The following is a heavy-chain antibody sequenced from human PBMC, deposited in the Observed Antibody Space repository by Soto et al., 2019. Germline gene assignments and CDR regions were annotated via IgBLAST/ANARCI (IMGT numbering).Heavy chain of an antibody. D-gene: IGHD2-15*01. V-gene: IGHV1-69*13. Sequence: ASVKVSCKASGGTFSSYAFSWVRQAPGQGLAWMGGIIPIFGTINYAQRFQGRVAITADESTSTAYMELSRLRSEDTAVYYCARGRVYCSGGSCYSLDYWGQGTLVTVYS. CDR1: GGTFSSYA. CDR2: IIPIFGTI. J-gene: IGHJ4*02. CDR3: ARGRVYCSGGSCYSLDY.